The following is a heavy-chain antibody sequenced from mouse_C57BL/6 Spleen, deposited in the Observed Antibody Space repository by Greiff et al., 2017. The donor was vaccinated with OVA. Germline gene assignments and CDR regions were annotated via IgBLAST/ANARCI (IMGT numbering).Heavy chain of an antibody. CDR1: GYTFTSYW. CDR2: IYPGSGST. Sequence: QVQLKQPGAELVKPGASVKMSCKASGYTFTSYWITWVKQRPGQGLEWIGDIYPGSGSTNYNQKFKGKATLTVDTSSSTAYMQLSSLTSEDSAVYYCARRRKGNSMDYWGQGTSVTVSS. V-gene: IGHV1-55*01. CDR3: ARRRKGNSMDY. D-gene: IGHD3-3*01. J-gene: IGHJ4*01.